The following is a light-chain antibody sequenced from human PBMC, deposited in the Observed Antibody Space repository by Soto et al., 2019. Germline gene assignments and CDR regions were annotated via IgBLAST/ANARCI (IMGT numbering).Light chain of an antibody. Sequence: EIVLTQSPGTLSLSPGEIATLSCRASQSVSSNLAWYQQKPGQAPRLIIYGASTRATGIPARFSGSGSGTECTLTISSLQSEDFAVYYCQQYNNWPRTLGQGTKVDI. CDR1: QSVSSN. J-gene: IGKJ1*01. V-gene: IGKV3-15*01. CDR3: QQYNNWPRT. CDR2: GAS.